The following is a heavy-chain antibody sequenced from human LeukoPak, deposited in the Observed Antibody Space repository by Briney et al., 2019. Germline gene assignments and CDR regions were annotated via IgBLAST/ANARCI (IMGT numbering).Heavy chain of an antibody. Sequence: GGSLRLSCAASGFTFSNYAMNWVRQAPGKGLEWVSYISSSGSTIYYADSVKGRFTISRDNAKNSLYLQMNSLRAEDTAVYYCAREGIAVAGTRYMDVWGKGTTVTVSS. D-gene: IGHD6-19*01. J-gene: IGHJ6*03. CDR1: GFTFSNYA. V-gene: IGHV3-48*04. CDR2: ISSSGSTI. CDR3: AREGIAVAGTRYMDV.